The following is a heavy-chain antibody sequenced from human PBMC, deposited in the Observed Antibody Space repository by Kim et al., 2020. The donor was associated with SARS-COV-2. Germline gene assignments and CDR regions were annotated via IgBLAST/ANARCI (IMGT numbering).Heavy chain of an antibody. D-gene: IGHD3-22*01. CDR3: TTLYYYDSSGYYRSYYYGMDV. J-gene: IGHJ6*02. CDR1: GFTFSNAW. CDR2: IKSKTDGGTT. Sequence: GGSLRLSCAASGFTFSNAWMSWVRQAPGKGLEWVGRIKSKTDGGTTDYAAPVKGRFTISRDDSKNTLYLQMNSLKTEDTAVYYCTTLYYYDSSGYYRSYYYGMDVWGQGTTVTVSS. V-gene: IGHV3-15*01.